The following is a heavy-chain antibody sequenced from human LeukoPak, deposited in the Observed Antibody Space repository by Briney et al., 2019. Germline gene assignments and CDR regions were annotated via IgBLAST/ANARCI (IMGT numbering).Heavy chain of an antibody. CDR3: AREFCSGGSCYLYYYGMDV. V-gene: IGHV3-53*01. CDR1: GFTVSSNY. Sequence: GGSLRLSCAASGFTVSSNYMNWVRQAPGKGLEWVSVITSGGNTYYADSVKGRFTISRDNAKNSLYLQMNSLRAEDTAVYYCAREFCSGGSCYLYYYGMDVWGQGTTVTVSS. D-gene: IGHD2-15*01. CDR2: ITSGGNT. J-gene: IGHJ6*02.